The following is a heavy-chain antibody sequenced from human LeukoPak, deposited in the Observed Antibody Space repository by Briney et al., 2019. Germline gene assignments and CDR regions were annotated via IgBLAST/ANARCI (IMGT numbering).Heavy chain of an antibody. CDR3: RGDSSY. V-gene: IGHV3-53*01. CDR1: GFTVSSNY. D-gene: IGHD2-21*01. CDR2: IYSGDIT. Sequence: PGGSLRLPCAASGFTVSSNYMNWVRQAPGKGLEWVSLIYSGDITYYADSVKGRFTISRDNSKNTLYLQMHSLRAEDTAVYYCRGDSSYWGQGTLVTVSS. J-gene: IGHJ4*02.